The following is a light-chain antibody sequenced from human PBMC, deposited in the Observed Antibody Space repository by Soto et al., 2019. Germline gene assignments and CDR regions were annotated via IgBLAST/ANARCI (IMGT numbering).Light chain of an antibody. Sequence: IVFTPSAGSMQFSLGGGPTLSFRAIHNVFSSQPAWYQRTPGQAPRLLVSDASNRATGIPARFSGSGSGTDFTLTICILEPEDFAVYYGQQRSNWPPITFGQGTRLE. CDR2: DAS. V-gene: IGKV3-11*01. CDR1: HNVFSSQ. CDR3: QQRSNWPPIT. J-gene: IGKJ5*01.